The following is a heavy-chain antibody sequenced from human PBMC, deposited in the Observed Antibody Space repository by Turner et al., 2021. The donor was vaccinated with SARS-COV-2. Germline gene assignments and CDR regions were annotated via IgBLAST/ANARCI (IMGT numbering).Heavy chain of an antibody. CDR2: IYYSGST. V-gene: IGHV4-31*01. D-gene: IGHD4-17*01. CDR3: AEGYGDYVLDS. CDR1: GGSISRGGYF. J-gene: IGHJ4*02. Sequence: QVQLQESGPGQVKPSETLTLTCAVSGGSISRGGYFWGWIRQHPGKGLEWIGYIYYSGSTFYSPSLGKLVLISVDTYKKEFSLRLTAVTAADTAVYYCAEGYGDYVLDSWGQGTLVTVSS.